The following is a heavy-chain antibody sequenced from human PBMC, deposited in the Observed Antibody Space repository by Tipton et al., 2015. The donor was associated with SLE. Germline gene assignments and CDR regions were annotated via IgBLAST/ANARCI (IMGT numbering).Heavy chain of an antibody. CDR3: ARHAAGLWSGYYPY. CDR1: GGSISSYY. V-gene: IGHV4-59*08. J-gene: IGHJ4*02. D-gene: IGHD3-3*01. Sequence: TLSLTCTVSGGSISSYYWSWIRQPPGKGLEWIGYIYYSGSSNYNPSLKSRVTISVDTSKNQFSLKLSSVTAADTAGYYCARHAAGLWSGYYPYWGQGTPVTVSS. CDR2: IYYSGSS.